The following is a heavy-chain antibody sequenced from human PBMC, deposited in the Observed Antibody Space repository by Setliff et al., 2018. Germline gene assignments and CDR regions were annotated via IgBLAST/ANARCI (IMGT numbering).Heavy chain of an antibody. CDR2: ISYDGSNK. CDR1: GFTFSSYA. J-gene: IGHJ4*02. V-gene: IGHV3-30-3*01. CDR3: ARAKTTGIQLWLGVFDY. D-gene: IGHD5-18*01. Sequence: RLSCAASGFTFSSYAMHWVRQAPGKGLEWVAVISYDGSNKYYADSVKGRFTISRDNSKNTLYLQMNSLRAEDTAVYYCARAKTTGIQLWLGVFDYWGQGTLVTVSS.